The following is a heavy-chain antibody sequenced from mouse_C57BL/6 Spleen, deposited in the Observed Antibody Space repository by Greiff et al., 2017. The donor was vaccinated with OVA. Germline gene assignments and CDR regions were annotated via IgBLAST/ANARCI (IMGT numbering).Heavy chain of an antibody. V-gene: IGHV1-82*01. J-gene: IGHJ2*01. Sequence: QVQLQQSGPELVKPGASVKISCKASGYAFSSSWMNWVKQRPGKGLEWIGRIYPGDGDTNYNGKFKGKATLTADKSSSTAYMQLSSLTSEDSAVYFCARYSNYWGFDYWGKGTTLTVSS. CDR3: ARYSNYWGFDY. CDR2: IYPGDGDT. CDR1: GYAFSSSW. D-gene: IGHD2-5*01.